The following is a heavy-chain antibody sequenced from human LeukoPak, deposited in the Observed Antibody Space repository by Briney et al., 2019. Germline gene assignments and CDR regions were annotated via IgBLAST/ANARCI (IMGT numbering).Heavy chain of an antibody. CDR2: ISSGSSYI. CDR3: ARGGGSGSHNWFDP. Sequence: GGSLRLSCAASGFSFSSYSMNWVRQAPGKGLEWVSSISSGSSYIYYADSVKGRFTISRDNAKNSLYLQMNSLRAEDTAVYYCARGGGSGSHNWFDPWGQGTLVTVSS. CDR1: GFSFSSYS. J-gene: IGHJ5*02. D-gene: IGHD3-10*01. V-gene: IGHV3-21*01.